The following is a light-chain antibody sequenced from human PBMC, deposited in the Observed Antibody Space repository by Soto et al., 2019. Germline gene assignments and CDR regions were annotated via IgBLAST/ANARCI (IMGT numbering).Light chain of an antibody. CDR2: GAS. Sequence: EVEMTQSPATLSPSPGERATLSCRASQSVSSDLAWYQQKPGQAPRLLIYGASTRATDIPARFSGGGSGTEFTLTISNLQSEDFGIYYCQQYNDWPPITFGPGTKVDIK. CDR1: QSVSSD. V-gene: IGKV3-15*01. J-gene: IGKJ3*01. CDR3: QQYNDWPPIT.